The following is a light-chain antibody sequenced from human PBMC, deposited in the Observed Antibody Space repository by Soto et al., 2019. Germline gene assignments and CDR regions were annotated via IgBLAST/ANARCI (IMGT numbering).Light chain of an antibody. V-gene: IGKV3-15*01. J-gene: IGKJ2*01. CDR1: QSVGSD. CDR3: QQYNKWPYT. Sequence: EIVMTQSPATLSVSPGEGATLSCRASQSVGSDFAWYQQKPGQSPRLLMYGASTRATGIPARFSGSGSGTEFTLTISSLQSEDFAVYYCQQYNKWPYTFGQGTNLEIK. CDR2: GAS.